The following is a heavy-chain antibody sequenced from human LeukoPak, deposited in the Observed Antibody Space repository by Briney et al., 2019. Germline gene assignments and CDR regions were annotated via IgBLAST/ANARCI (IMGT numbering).Heavy chain of an antibody. CDR1: GGTFSSYA. CDR3: ARDRGAGSSWYGEGYYFDY. Sequence: SVKVSCKASGGTFSSYAISWVRQAPGQGLEWMGGIIPIFGTANYAQKFQGRVTITTDESKSTAYMELSSLRSEDTAVYYCARDRGAGSSWYGEGYYFDYWGQGTLVTVSS. CDR2: IIPIFGTA. V-gene: IGHV1-69*05. J-gene: IGHJ4*02. D-gene: IGHD6-13*01.